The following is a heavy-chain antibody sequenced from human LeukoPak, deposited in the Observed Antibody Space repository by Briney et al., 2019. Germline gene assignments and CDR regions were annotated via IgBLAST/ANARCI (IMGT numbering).Heavy chain of an antibody. D-gene: IGHD3-9*01. CDR2: ISGSGGST. CDR3: AKDSTLYYDIFGYFDY. CDR1: GFTFSSYA. Sequence: PGGSLRLSCAASGFTFSSYAMSWVRQAPGKGLEWVSAISGSGGSTYYADSVKGRFTISRDNSNNTLYLQMNSLRAEDTAVYYCAKDSTLYYDIFGYFDYWGQGTLVTVSS. J-gene: IGHJ4*02. V-gene: IGHV3-23*01.